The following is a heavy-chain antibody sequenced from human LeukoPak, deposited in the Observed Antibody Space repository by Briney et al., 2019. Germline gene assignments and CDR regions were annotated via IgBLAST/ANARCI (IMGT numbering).Heavy chain of an antibody. J-gene: IGHJ4*02. D-gene: IGHD6-19*01. CDR2: ISAYNGNT. CDR1: GYTFTSYG. V-gene: IGHV1-18*01. CDR3: ARDERSSGWYLVGRFDY. Sequence: GASVKVSCKASGYTFTSYGISWVRPAPGQGLEWMGWISAYNGNTNYAQKLQGRVTMTTDTSTSTAYTELRSLRSDDTAVYYCARDERSSGWYLVGRFDYWGQGTLVTVSS.